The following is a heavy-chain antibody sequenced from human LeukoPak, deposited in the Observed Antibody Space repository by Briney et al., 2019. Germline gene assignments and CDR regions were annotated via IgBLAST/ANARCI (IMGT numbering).Heavy chain of an antibody. CDR2: INPNSGGT. D-gene: IGHD2-21*02. CDR3: ARDPRGDLYAFDI. J-gene: IGHJ3*02. CDR1: GYTFTGYY. Sequence: ASVKVSCKASGYTFTGYYMHWVRQAPGQGLEWTGWINPNSGGTNYAQRFQGRVTMTRDTSISTAYMELSRLRSDDTAVYYCARDPRGDLYAFDIWGQGTMVTVSS. V-gene: IGHV1-2*02.